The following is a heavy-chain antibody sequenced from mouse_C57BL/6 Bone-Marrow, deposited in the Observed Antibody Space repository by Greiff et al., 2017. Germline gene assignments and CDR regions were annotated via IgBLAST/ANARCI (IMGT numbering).Heavy chain of an antibody. CDR3: ARKRGYYSNFCVDY. J-gene: IGHJ2*01. CDR2: IYPRSGNT. CDR1: GYTFTSYG. D-gene: IGHD2-5*01. V-gene: IGHV1-81*01. Sequence: QVQLQQSGAELARPGASVKLSCKASGYTFTSYGISWVKQRTGQGLEWIGEIYPRSGNTYYNEKFKGKATLTADKSSSTAYMELSSLTSEDSAVYFCARKRGYYSNFCVDYWGQGTTLTVSS.